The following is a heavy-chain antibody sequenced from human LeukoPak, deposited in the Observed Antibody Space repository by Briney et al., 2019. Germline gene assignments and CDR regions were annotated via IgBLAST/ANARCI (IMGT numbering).Heavy chain of an antibody. Sequence: PSETLSLTCTVSGGSISSYYWSWIRQPPGKGLEWIGYIYYSGSTKYNPSIRRGGTILVDTSKIQFSLKLSSVPTADTAVYYCARERDYYDSSGYYYYFDYWVQGTLVTVSS. V-gene: IGHV4-59*01. CDR3: ARERDYYDSSGYYYYFDY. D-gene: IGHD3-22*01. CDR2: IYYSGST. CDR1: GGSISSYY. J-gene: IGHJ4*02.